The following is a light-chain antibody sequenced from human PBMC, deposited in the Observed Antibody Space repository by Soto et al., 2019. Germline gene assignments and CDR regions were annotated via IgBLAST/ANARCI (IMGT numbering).Light chain of an antibody. CDR1: SSDVGAYNY. CDR2: DVS. V-gene: IGLV2-14*01. J-gene: IGLJ1*01. CDR3: SSYTTRGTYV. Sequence: QSALTQPASVSGSPGQSITISCTGTSSDVGAYNYVSWYQQHPGKAPKLMIYDVSNRPFGVSNRFSGSKSGITASLTISGLQAEDEAEYYCSSYTTRGTYVFGTGTKVTVL.